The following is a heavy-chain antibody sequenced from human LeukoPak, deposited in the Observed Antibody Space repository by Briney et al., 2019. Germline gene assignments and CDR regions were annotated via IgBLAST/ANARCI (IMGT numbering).Heavy chain of an antibody. CDR3: ARRGGYSGYADY. V-gene: IGHV4-39*01. CDR1: GGSISSYY. J-gene: IGHJ4*02. Sequence: PSETLSLTCTVSGGSISSYYWGWIRQPPGKGLEWIGSIYYSGSTYYNPSLKSRVTISVDTSKNQFSLKLSSVTAADTAVYYCARRGGYSGYADYWGQGTLVTVSS. CDR2: IYYSGST. D-gene: IGHD5-12*01.